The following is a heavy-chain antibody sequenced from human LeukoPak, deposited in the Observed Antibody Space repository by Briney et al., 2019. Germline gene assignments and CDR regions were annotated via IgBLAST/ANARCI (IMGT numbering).Heavy chain of an antibody. Sequence: GGSLRLSCAASGFRFSSYVMSWVRQAPGKGLEYVSSIDGSDGASYYADSVKGRFTISRDNSKNTLFLQMNSPRVEDTAVCYCARVDSGNYDYWGQGTLLTVSS. V-gene: IGHV3-23*01. CDR3: ARVDSGNYDY. D-gene: IGHD1-26*01. CDR1: GFRFSSYV. J-gene: IGHJ4*02. CDR2: IDGSDGAS.